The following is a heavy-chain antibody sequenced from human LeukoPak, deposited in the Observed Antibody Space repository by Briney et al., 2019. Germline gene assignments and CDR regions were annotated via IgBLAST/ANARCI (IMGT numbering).Heavy chain of an antibody. D-gene: IGHD6-19*01. CDR2: IKQDGSEK. Sequence: GGSLRLSCPASGFTFSSYWMSWVRQAPGKGLERVASIKQDGSEKYCVDSVKGRFTISRDNAKNSLYLQMNSLRAEDTAVYYCAREFSSGWYYFDYWGQGTLVTVSS. CDR3: AREFSSGWYYFDY. V-gene: IGHV3-7*01. CDR1: GFTFSSYW. J-gene: IGHJ4*02.